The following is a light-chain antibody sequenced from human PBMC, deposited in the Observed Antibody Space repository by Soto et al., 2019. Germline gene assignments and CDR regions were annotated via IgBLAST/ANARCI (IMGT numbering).Light chain of an antibody. CDR1: SSNIGTSS. CDR3: AAWDDTLNGDV. Sequence: QSVLTQPHSASGTPGQSVTISCSGSSSNIGTSSVHWFQQLPGTAPKLLISTTNQRPSRVPPRFSGSKSSTSASLAISGLQSEDEADYYCAAWDDTLNGDVFGIGTKATVL. CDR2: TTN. J-gene: IGLJ1*01. V-gene: IGLV1-44*01.